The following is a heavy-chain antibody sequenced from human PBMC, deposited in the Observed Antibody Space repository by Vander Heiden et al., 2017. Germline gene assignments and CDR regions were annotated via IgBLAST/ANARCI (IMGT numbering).Heavy chain of an antibody. Sequence: QVQLVQSGAEVTKPGSSVKVSCKASGGTFSSYAISWVRQAPGQGLEWMGGIIPILGIANYAQKFQGRVTITADKSTSTAYMELSSLRSEDTAVYYCARGITGYDSSGYYFDYWGQGTLVTVSS. D-gene: IGHD3-22*01. CDR2: IIPILGIA. J-gene: IGHJ4*02. CDR3: ARGITGYDSSGYYFDY. V-gene: IGHV1-69*10. CDR1: GGTFSSYA.